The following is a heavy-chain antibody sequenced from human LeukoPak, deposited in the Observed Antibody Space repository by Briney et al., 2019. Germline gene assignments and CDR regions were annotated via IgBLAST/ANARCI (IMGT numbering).Heavy chain of an antibody. CDR3: ARAGYCSGGSCYSGAKWFDP. CDR2: INHSGST. CDR1: GGSFSGYY. V-gene: IGHV4-34*01. J-gene: IGHJ5*02. Sequence: PSETLSLTCAVYGGSFSGYYWSWIRQPPGKGLEWIGEINHSGSTNYNPSLKSRVTISVDTSKNQFSLKLSSVTAADTAVYYCARAGYCSGGSCYSGAKWFDPWGQGTLVTASS. D-gene: IGHD2-15*01.